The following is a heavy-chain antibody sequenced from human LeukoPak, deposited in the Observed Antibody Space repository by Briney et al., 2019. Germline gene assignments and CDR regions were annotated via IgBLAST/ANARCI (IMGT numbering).Heavy chain of an antibody. CDR3: ARDVWYLAFDI. CDR1: GFTLSSYS. J-gene: IGHJ3*02. Sequence: GGSLRLSCAASGFTLSSYSMNWVRQAPGKGLEWVSSISSSSSYIYYAGSVKGRFTISRDNAKNSLYLQMNSLRAEDTAVYYCARDVWYLAFDIWGQGTMVTVSS. CDR2: ISSSSSYI. V-gene: IGHV3-21*01. D-gene: IGHD3-16*01.